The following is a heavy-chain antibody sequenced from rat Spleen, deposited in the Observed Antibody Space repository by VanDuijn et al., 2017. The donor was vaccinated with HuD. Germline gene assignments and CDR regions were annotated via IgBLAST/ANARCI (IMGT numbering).Heavy chain of an antibody. CDR3: ARHGTINTMVRYYFDY. Sequence: EVQLVESGGGLVQPGRSLKLSCAASGFTFSDNYMAWVRQAPKKGLEWVASISPTGGSTYYRDSVRGRFTISRDNAKNTLYLQMDSLRSEDTATYYCARHGTINTMVRYYFDYWGQGDMVTVSS. V-gene: IGHV5-25*01. J-gene: IGHJ2*01. CDR1: GFTFSDNY. D-gene: IGHD1-1*01. CDR2: ISPTGGST.